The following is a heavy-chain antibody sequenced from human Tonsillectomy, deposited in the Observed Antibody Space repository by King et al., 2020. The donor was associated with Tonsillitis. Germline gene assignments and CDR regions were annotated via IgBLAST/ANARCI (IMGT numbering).Heavy chain of an antibody. V-gene: IGHV3-64D*06. Sequence: VQLVESGGGLVQPGGSLGLSCSASGFTFSDYIMHWVRQAPGKGLEYVSAIYSNGGSTYYADSVKGRFTISRDNSKNMLYPQMSSLRAEDTAVYYCVKDSGNYLFDFWGQGTLVTVSS. CDR1: GFTFSDYI. D-gene: IGHD1-26*01. CDR3: VKDSGNYLFDF. CDR2: IYSNGGST. J-gene: IGHJ4*02.